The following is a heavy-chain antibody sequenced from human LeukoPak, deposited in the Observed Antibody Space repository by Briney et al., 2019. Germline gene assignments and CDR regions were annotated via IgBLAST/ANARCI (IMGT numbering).Heavy chain of an antibody. Sequence: PGGFLRLSCAASGFTFSSYSMSWIRQAPGKGLEWVSYISSSGSTIYYADSVKGRFTISRDNAKNSLYLQMNSLRAEDTAVYYCAREPRDFWSGMLDYWGQGTLVTVSS. V-gene: IGHV3-48*04. D-gene: IGHD3-3*01. J-gene: IGHJ4*02. CDR3: AREPRDFWSGMLDY. CDR2: ISSSGSTI. CDR1: GFTFSSYS.